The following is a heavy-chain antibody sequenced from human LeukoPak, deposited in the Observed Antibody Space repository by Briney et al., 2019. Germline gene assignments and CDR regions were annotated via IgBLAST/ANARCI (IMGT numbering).Heavy chain of an antibody. V-gene: IGHV3-33*01. CDR2: IWYDGSNK. J-gene: IGHJ4*02. Sequence: GGSLRLSCAASGFTFNSYGMHWVRQAPGKGLEWVAVIWYDGSNKYYADSVKGRFTISRDNSKNTLYLQMNSLRAEDTAVYYCASDVVSYGRYFDYWGQGTLVTVSS. CDR1: GFTFNSYG. D-gene: IGHD5-18*01. CDR3: ASDVVSYGRYFDY.